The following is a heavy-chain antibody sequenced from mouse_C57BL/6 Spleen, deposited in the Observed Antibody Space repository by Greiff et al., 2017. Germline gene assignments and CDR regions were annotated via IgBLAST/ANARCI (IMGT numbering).Heavy chain of an antibody. CDR2: IWSDGST. CDR1: GFSLTSYG. D-gene: IGHD1-1*01. CDR3: ASTTTERYAMDD. V-gene: IGHV2-6*03. Sequence: VQGVESGPGLVAPSQSLSITCTVSGFSLTSYGVHWVRQPPGKGLEWLVVIWSDGSTTYNSALKSRLSNSKDNSKSQVFLKMNSLQTDDTAMYYCASTTTERYAMDDWGQGTSVTVSS. J-gene: IGHJ4*01.